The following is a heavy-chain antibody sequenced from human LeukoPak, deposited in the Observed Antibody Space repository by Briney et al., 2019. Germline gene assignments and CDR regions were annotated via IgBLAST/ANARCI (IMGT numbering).Heavy chain of an antibody. CDR1: GFTFSSYA. Sequence: GGSLRLSCAASGFTFSSYAMSWVRQAPGKGLEWVSAISGSGGSTYYADSVKGRFTISRDNSKNTLYLQMNSLRAEDTAVYYCAFAVYDILTGYDAFDIWGQGTMVTVSS. CDR2: ISGSGGST. D-gene: IGHD3-9*01. CDR3: AFAVYDILTGYDAFDI. V-gene: IGHV3-23*01. J-gene: IGHJ3*02.